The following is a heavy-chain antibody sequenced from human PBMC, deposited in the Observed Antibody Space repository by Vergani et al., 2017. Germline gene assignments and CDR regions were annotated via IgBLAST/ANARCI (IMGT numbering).Heavy chain of an antibody. Sequence: QVQLQESGPGLVKPPGTLSLTCAVSGGSISSSNWWSWVRQPPGKGLEWIGEIFPSGSTNYNPSLKSRVTISLDMSKNQFSLRLSSVTAADTAVYYCARVGHYDVWSGRGYYYYYMDVWGKGTTVTVSS. V-gene: IGHV4-4*03. CDR3: ARVGHYDVWSGRGYYYYYMDV. J-gene: IGHJ6*03. CDR2: IFPSGST. CDR1: GGSISSSNW. D-gene: IGHD3-3*01.